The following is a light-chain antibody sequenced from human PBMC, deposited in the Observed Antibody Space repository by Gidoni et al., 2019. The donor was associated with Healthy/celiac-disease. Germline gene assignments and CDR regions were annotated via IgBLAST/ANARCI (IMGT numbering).Light chain of an antibody. CDR2: DVS. CDR3: RSYAGSFWV. CDR1: SSYVGGYNY. J-gene: IGLJ3*02. V-gene: IGLV2-11*01. Sequence: QSALTQPRSVSGSPGQSVTIACTGTSSYVGGYNYVSWYQQHPGKAPKLMIYDVSKRPSGVPDRFSGSKSGNTASLTISGLQAEDEADYYCRSYAGSFWVFGGGTKLTVL.